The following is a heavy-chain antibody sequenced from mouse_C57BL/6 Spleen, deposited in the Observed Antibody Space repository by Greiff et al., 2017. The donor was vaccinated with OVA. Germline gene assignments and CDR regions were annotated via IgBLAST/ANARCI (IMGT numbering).Heavy chain of an antibody. CDR2: IYPGDGDT. D-gene: IGHD4-1*01. J-gene: IGHJ4*01. CDR1: GYAFSSSW. CDR3: ARSELTGTLYYAMDY. Sequence: VKLVESGPELVKPGASVKISCKASGYAFSSSWMNWVKQRPGKGLEWIGRIYPGDGDTNYNGKFKGKATLTADKSSSTAYMQLSSLTSEDSAVYFCARSELTGTLYYAMDYWGQGTSVTVSS. V-gene: IGHV1-82*01.